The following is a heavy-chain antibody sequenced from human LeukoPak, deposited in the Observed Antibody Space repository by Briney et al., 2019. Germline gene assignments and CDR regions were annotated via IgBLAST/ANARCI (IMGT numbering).Heavy chain of an antibody. J-gene: IGHJ5*02. Sequence: SETLSLTCTVSGGSISSYYWSWIRQPPGKGLEWIGYIYYSGSINYNPSLKSRVTISVDTSKNQFSLKLSSVTAADTAVYYCARGSVPAAWGSWFDPWGQGTLVTASS. CDR2: IYYSGSI. CDR1: GGSISSYY. V-gene: IGHV4-59*01. D-gene: IGHD2-2*01. CDR3: ARGSVPAAWGSWFDP.